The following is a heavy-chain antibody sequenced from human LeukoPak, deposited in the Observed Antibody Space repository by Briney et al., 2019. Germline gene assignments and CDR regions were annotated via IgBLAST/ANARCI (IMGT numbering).Heavy chain of an antibody. Sequence: ASVKVSCKVSGYTLTELSMHWVRQAPGKGLEWMGGFDPEDGETIYAQKFQGRVTMTEDTSTDTAYMELRSLRSDDTAVYYCARGYSCGYSHVGDYWGQGTLVTVSS. CDR2: FDPEDGET. D-gene: IGHD5-18*01. J-gene: IGHJ4*02. V-gene: IGHV1-24*01. CDR1: GYTLTELS. CDR3: ARGYSCGYSHVGDY.